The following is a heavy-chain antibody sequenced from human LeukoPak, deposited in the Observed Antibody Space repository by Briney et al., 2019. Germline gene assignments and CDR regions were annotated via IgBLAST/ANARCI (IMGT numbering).Heavy chain of an antibody. CDR1: GGSFSGYY. CDR2: INHSGST. CDR3: ARRSSWYPWVGY. J-gene: IGHJ4*02. D-gene: IGHD6-13*01. V-gene: IGHV4-34*01. Sequence: SETLSLTCAVYGGSFSGYYWSWIRQPPGKGLEWIGEINHSGSTNYNPSLKSRVTISVDTSKNQFSLKLSSVTAADTAVYYCARRSSWYPWVGYWGQGTLVTVSS.